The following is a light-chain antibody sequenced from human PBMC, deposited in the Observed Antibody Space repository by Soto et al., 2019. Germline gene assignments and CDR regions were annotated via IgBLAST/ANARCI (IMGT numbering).Light chain of an antibody. CDR3: QQYGSSGT. CDR2: GAS. Sequence: EIVLTQSPGTLSLSPGERATLSCRASQSVINNYLAWYQQKPGQAPRLLIYGASSRATGIPDRFSGSGSATDFTLTISRLEPEDFAVYFCQQYGSSGTFGQGTRLEIK. V-gene: IGKV3-20*01. CDR1: QSVINNY. J-gene: IGKJ5*01.